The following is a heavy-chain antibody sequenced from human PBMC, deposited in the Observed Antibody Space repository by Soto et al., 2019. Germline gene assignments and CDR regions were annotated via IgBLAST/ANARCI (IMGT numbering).Heavy chain of an antibody. J-gene: IGHJ4*02. V-gene: IGHV1-3*05. CDR1: GYIFSRND. CDR3: ARAAGMVVLDY. CDR2: MNAGNGNT. D-gene: IGHD5-18*01. Sequence: QVQLVQSGAEEKKPGASVKVSCKASGYIFSRNDIHWVRQAPGQRLEWMGWMNAGNGNTRYSREFQARVTFTRDTAASTGYMELSSLRSEDTAVYYCARAAGMVVLDYWGQGTLVTVSS.